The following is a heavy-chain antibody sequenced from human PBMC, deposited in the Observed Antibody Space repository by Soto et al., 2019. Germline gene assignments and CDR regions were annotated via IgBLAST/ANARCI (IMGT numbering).Heavy chain of an antibody. CDR2: IYYSGST. CDR3: ARLQFLTGSPYSWFDP. D-gene: IGHD3-9*01. V-gene: IGHV4-59*08. CDR1: GGSISSYY. J-gene: IGHJ5*02. Sequence: SETLSLTCTVSGGSISSYYWSWIRQPPGKGLEWIGYIYYSGSTNYNPSLKSRVTISVDTSKNQFSLKLSSVTAADTAVYYCARLQFLTGSPYSWFDPWGQGTLVTVSS.